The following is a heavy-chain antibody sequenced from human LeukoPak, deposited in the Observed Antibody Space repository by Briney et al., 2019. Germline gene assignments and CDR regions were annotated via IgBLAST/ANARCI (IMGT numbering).Heavy chain of an antibody. CDR1: GFTFSSYA. V-gene: IGHV3-23*01. J-gene: IGHJ4*02. Sequence: PGGSLRLSCAASGFTFSSYAMSWVRQAPGKGLEWVSAISGSGGSTYYADSVKGRFTISRDNAKNSLYLQMNSLRAEDTAVYYCARAHYYDSSGFDYWGQGTLVTVSS. CDR2: ISGSGGST. CDR3: ARAHYYDSSGFDY. D-gene: IGHD3-22*01.